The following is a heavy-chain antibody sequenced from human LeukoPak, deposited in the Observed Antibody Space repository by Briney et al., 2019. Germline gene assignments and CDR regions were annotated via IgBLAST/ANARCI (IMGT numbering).Heavy chain of an antibody. Sequence: PGGSLRLSCAASGFTFSSYAMSWVRQAPGKGLEGVSAFSGSGGSTYYADSVKGRFTISRDNSKNTLYLHMNSLRAEDTAVYYCAKSSPPPLRSWGQGTLVTVSS. V-gene: IGHV3-23*01. CDR1: GFTFSSYA. CDR2: FSGSGGST. CDR3: AKSSPPPLRS. J-gene: IGHJ5*02.